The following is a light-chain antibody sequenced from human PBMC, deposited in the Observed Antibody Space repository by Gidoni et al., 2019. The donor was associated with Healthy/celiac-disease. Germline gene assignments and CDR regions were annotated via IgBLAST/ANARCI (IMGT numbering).Light chain of an antibody. CDR1: QSVSYSSNNKNY. V-gene: IGKV4-1*01. Sequence: DIVMTQSPAYLAVSLGERATINCKSSQSVSYSSNNKNYLAWYQQQPGQPPKLLIYWASTRESGVPYRFSGSGSGTDFTLTISSLQAEDVAVYYCQQYYSTLYSFGQGTQLEIK. CDR3: QQYYSTLYS. CDR2: WAS. J-gene: IGKJ2*03.